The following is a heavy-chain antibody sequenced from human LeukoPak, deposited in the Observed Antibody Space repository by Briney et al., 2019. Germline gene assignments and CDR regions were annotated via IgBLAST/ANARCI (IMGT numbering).Heavy chain of an antibody. CDR2: IIPIFGTA. V-gene: IGHV1-69*06. Sequence: SVKVSCKASGGTFSSYAISWVRQAPGQGLEWMGGIIPIFGTANYAQKFQGRVTITADKSTSTAYMVLSSLRSEDTAVYYCASEPRLEAATTAWFDPWGQGTLVTVPS. D-gene: IGHD2-15*01. CDR1: GGTFSSYA. J-gene: IGHJ5*02. CDR3: ASEPRLEAATTAWFDP.